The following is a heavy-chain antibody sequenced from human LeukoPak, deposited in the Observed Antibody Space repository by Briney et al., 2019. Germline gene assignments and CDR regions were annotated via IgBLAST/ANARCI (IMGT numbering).Heavy chain of an antibody. D-gene: IGHD6-6*01. V-gene: IGHV3-72*01. Sequence: XXWVRQAPGKGLDWVGRSRSKANSYTTEYAASVKGRFTILRDESKNSLYLQMNSLKTDDTAVYYCLVFVHVTDYWGQGTLVTVSS. CDR3: LVFVHVTDY. CDR2: SRSKANSYTT. J-gene: IGHJ4*02.